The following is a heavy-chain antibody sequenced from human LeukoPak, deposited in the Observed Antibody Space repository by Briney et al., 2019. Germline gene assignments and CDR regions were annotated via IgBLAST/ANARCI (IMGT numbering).Heavy chain of an antibody. V-gene: IGHV3-53*01. D-gene: IGHD3-22*01. J-gene: IGHJ4*02. CDR3: ARFPPVGDHDN. CDR1: GFTVSSNY. Sequence: GGSLRLSCAASGFTVSSNYMSWVRQAPGKGLEWVSVIYSGGSTHYADSVKGRFTISRDNSKNTLYLQMNSLRAEDTAVYYCARFPPVGDHDNWGQGTLVTVSS. CDR2: IYSGGST.